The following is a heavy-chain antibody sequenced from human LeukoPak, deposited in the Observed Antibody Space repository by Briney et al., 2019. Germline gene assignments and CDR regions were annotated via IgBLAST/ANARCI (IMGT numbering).Heavy chain of an antibody. CDR1: GFTFSSYS. V-gene: IGHV3-21*01. D-gene: IGHD6-19*01. CDR3: ARDLMAVAGTGFDY. Sequence: GGSLRLSCTASGFTFSSYSMNWVRQAPGKGLEWVSSISRGGDYTYSEDSVKGRFTISRDNAKDSLYLQLNSLRAEDTAVYYCARDLMAVAGTGFDYWGQGALVTVSS. J-gene: IGHJ4*02. CDR2: ISRGGDYT.